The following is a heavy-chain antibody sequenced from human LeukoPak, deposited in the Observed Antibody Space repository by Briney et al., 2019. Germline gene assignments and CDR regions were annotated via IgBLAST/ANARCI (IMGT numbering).Heavy chain of an antibody. Sequence: SETLSLTCAVSGGSLSSYWWSWVRQSPGKGLEWLGEIFHTGSTNYNPSLKSRVTVSVDPSRSQFSLKLSSVTAADTAVYYCVRNGYYSADYWGQGTLVTVSS. D-gene: IGHD3-22*01. CDR1: GGSLSSYW. J-gene: IGHJ4*02. CDR3: VRNGYYSADY. V-gene: IGHV4-4*02. CDR2: IFHTGST.